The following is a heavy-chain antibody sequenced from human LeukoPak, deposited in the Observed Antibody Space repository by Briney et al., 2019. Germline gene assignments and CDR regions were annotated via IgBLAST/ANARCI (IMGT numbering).Heavy chain of an antibody. CDR3: ARDPLSTNDFDI. V-gene: IGHV4-59*01. Sequence: SETLSLTCTVSGGSITNSYWNWIRQSPGKGLEWIGYINYSGSTNYNPSLKSRVTISVDTSNNQFSLKLSSVTAADTAVYFCARDPLSTNDFDIWGQGTMVTVSS. D-gene: IGHD1-1*01. CDR1: GGSITNSY. J-gene: IGHJ3*02. CDR2: INYSGST.